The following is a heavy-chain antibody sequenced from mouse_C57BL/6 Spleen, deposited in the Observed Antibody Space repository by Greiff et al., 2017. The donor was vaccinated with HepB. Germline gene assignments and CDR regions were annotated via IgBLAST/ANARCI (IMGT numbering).Heavy chain of an antibody. J-gene: IGHJ3*01. CDR2: IRLKSDNYAT. D-gene: IGHD1-1*02. CDR1: GFTFSNYW. Sequence: EVQGVESGGGLVQPGGSMKLSCVASGFTFSNYWMNWVRQSPEKGLEWVAQIRLKSDNYATHYAESVKGRFTISRDDSKSSVYLQMNNLRAEDTGIYYCTDYGPEFAYWGQGTLVTVSA. CDR3: TDYGPEFAY. V-gene: IGHV6-3*01.